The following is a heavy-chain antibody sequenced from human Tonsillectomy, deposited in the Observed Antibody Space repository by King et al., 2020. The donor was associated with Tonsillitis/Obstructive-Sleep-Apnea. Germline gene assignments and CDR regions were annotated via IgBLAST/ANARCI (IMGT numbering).Heavy chain of an antibody. Sequence: VQLPQWGAGLLKPSETLSLTCAVYGGSFSGYYWSWIRQPPGKGLEWIGEINHSGSTNYNPSLKSRVTISVDTSKNQFSLKLSSVTAADTAVYYCARDDYGGNSFYYYGMDVWGQGTTVTVSS. CDR3: ARDDYGGNSFYYYGMDV. J-gene: IGHJ6*02. CDR2: INHSGST. CDR1: GGSFSGYY. V-gene: IGHV4-34*01. D-gene: IGHD4-23*01.